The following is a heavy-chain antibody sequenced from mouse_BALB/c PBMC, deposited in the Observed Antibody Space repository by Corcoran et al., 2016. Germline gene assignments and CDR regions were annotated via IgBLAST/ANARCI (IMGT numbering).Heavy chain of an antibody. D-gene: IGHD2-10*02. CDR3: ARGYGNYAMDY. J-gene: IGHJ4*01. V-gene: IGHV1-66*01. CDR2: IFPGSGNT. Sequence: QVQLQQSGPELLKPGASVKISCKASGYSFTSYYIHWVKQRPGQGLEWIGWIFPGSGNTKYNEKFKGKATLTADTSSSTAYMQLSSLTSEDSAVYFCARGYGNYAMDYWGQGTSVTVSS. CDR1: GYSFTSYY.